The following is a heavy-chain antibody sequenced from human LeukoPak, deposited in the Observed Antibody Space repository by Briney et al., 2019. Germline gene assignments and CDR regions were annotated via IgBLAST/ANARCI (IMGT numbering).Heavy chain of an antibody. CDR1: GYTFTSYY. CDR2: IDPSGGST. D-gene: IGHD2-2*01. CDR3: ARDLDCSSTSCYTFDY. V-gene: IGHV1-46*01. J-gene: IGHJ4*02. Sequence: GASVKVSCKASGYTFTSYYMHWVRQAPGQGLEWMGIIDPSGGSTSYAQKFQGRVTMTRDTSTSTVYMELSSLRSEDTAVYYCARDLDCSSTSCYTFDYWGQGTLVTVSS.